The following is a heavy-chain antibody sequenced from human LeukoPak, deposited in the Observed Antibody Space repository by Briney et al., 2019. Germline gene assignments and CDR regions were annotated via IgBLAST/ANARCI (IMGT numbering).Heavy chain of an antibody. D-gene: IGHD3-3*01. CDR2: IYYSGST. CDR1: GDSTSSDRYY. CDR3: ARHRTYYDFWSGYYDRLGFDY. J-gene: IGHJ4*02. Sequence: SETLSLTCTISGDSTSSDRYYGGWVRQPPGTGLEWIGNIYYSGSTYYNPSLKSRVTISVDTSKNQFSLGLSSVTAADTAVYYCARHRTYYDFWSGYYDRLGFDYWGQGTLVTVSS. V-gene: IGHV4-39*01.